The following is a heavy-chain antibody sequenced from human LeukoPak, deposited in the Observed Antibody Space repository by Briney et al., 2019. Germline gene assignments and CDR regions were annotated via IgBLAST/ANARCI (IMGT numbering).Heavy chain of an antibody. CDR3: ARGPRNDP. V-gene: IGHV1-8*01. J-gene: IGHJ5*02. CDR1: GYPFTTWE. Sequence: ASVKVSCKTSGYPFTTWEINWVRQAAGQGLEWMGWVHPNSGNTAYAQKFQGRVTMTRDTSISTAYMELSGLRFDDTAVYFCARGPRNDPWGQGTLVTVSA. CDR2: VHPNSGNT. D-gene: IGHD1-14*01.